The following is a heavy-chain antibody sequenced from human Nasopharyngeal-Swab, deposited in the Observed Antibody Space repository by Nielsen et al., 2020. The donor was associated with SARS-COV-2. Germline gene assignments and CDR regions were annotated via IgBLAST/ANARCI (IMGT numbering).Heavy chain of an antibody. D-gene: IGHD1-1*01. V-gene: IGHV3-23*01. J-gene: IGHJ4*02. CDR2: ISVSGGST. CDR1: GFTFSRYA. Sequence: GESLKISCAASGFTFSRYAMSWVRQAPGKGLEWVSAISVSGGSTYYADSVKGRFTISRDKSKKTLYLQMNSLRAEDTAVYYCAKPDKGTHDYWGQGTLVTVSS. CDR3: AKPDKGTHDY.